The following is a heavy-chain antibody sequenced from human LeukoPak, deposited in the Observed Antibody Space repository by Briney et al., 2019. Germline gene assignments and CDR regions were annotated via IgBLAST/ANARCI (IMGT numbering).Heavy chain of an antibody. V-gene: IGHV1-46*01. D-gene: IGHD3-10*01. CDR1: GYTFTSYY. J-gene: IGHJ6*03. CDR2: INPSGGST. CDR3: ARHGQMYYYGSGSYPYYYYYMDV. Sequence: GASVKVSCKASGYTFTSYYMHWVRQAPGQGLEWMGIINPSGGSTSYAQKFQGRVTITADESTSTAYMELSSLRSEDTAVYYCARHGQMYYYGSGSYPYYYYYMDVWGKGTTVTISS.